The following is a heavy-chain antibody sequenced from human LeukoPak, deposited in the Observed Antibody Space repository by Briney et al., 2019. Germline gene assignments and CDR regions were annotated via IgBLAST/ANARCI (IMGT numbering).Heavy chain of an antibody. J-gene: IGHJ4*02. CDR2: IDPNSGGT. V-gene: IGHV1-2*06. CDR1: GYTFTGYY. D-gene: IGHD6-13*01. CDR3: ASTPSRYSSSWYSAY. Sequence: ASVKVSCKASGYTFTGYYMHWVRQAPGQGREWMGRIDPNSGGTNYAQKFQGRVTMTRDTSISTAYMELSRLRSDDTAVYYCASTPSRYSSSWYSAYWGQGTLVTVSS.